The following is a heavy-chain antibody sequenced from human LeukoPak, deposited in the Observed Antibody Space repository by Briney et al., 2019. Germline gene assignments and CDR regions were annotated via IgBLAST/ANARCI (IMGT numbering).Heavy chain of an antibody. D-gene: IGHD6-13*01. V-gene: IGHV4-30-4*01. Sequence: SETLSLTCTVSGGSISSGDYYWSWIRQPPGKGLEWIGYIYYSGSTYYNPSLKSRVTISVDTSKNQFSLNLSSVTAADTAVYYCARGPIAAAGIPRYFDYWGQGTLVTVSS. J-gene: IGHJ4*02. CDR2: IYYSGST. CDR3: ARGPIAAAGIPRYFDY. CDR1: GGSISSGDYY.